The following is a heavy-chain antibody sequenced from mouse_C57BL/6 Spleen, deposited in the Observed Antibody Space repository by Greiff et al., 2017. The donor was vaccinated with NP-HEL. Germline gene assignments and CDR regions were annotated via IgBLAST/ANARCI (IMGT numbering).Heavy chain of an antibody. D-gene: IGHD1-1*01. CDR1: GYAFSSSW. J-gene: IGHJ2*01. V-gene: IGHV1-82*01. CDR3: ASTVEGDFDY. CDR2: IYPGDGDT. Sequence: QVQLQQSGPELVKPGASVKISCKASGYAFSSSWMNWVKQRPGKGLEWIGRIYPGDGDTNYNGKFKGKATLTADKSSSTAYMQLSSLTSEDSAVYFCASTVEGDFDYWGQGTTLTVSS.